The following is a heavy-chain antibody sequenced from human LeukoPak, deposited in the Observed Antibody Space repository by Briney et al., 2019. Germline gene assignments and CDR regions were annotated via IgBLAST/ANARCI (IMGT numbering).Heavy chain of an antibody. D-gene: IGHD2-15*01. CDR1: GGSISSSSYY. CDR2: IYYSGST. CDR3: ARSLGYCSGGSCYSYGMDV. V-gene: IGHV4-39*07. Sequence: SETLSLTCTVSGGSISSSSYYWGWIRQPPGKGLEWIGGIYYSGSTYYNPSLKSRVTISVDTSKNQFSLKLSSVTAADTAVYYCARSLGYCSGGSCYSYGMDVWGQGTTVTVSS. J-gene: IGHJ6*02.